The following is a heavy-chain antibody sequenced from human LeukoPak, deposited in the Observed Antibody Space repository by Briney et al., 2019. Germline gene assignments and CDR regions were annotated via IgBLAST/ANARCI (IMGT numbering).Heavy chain of an antibody. CDR1: GYSISSGYY. J-gene: IGHJ4*02. V-gene: IGHV4-38-2*02. D-gene: IGHD1-26*01. Sequence: SETLSLTCTVSGYSISSGYYWGWIRQPPGKGLEWIGSIYHSGRTFYNPSLKSRVTISVDTSKNQFSLKLTSVTAADTAVYYCARGSGSYLGYWGQGTLVTVSS. CDR3: ARGSGSYLGY. CDR2: IYHSGRT.